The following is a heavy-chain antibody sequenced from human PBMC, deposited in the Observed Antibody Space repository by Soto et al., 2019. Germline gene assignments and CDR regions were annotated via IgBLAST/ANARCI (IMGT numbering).Heavy chain of an antibody. V-gene: IGHV1-3*01. Sequence: ASVKVSCKASGYTFTSYGIHWVRQAPGQGLEWMGWINAANGDTKYSPKFQGRVTITRDTSASTAYMELSSPRSEDTAVYYCVRRHVSATGIDWFDPWGQGTLVTVSS. CDR2: INAANGDT. D-gene: IGHD6-13*01. J-gene: IGHJ5*02. CDR1: GYTFTSYG. CDR3: VRRHVSATGIDWFDP.